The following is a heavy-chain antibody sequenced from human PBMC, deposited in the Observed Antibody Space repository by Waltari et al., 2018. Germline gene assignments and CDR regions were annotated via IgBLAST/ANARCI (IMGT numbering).Heavy chain of an antibody. V-gene: IGHV3-7*04. CDR1: GFTFNSYW. J-gene: IGHJ4*02. CDR2: IKGDGDEK. D-gene: IGHD3-10*01. CDR3: ARGSNGAFDY. Sequence: EVKLVESGGSLVQPGGSLRLSCAASGFTFNSYWIYWTRQAPGKGLVWVADIKGDGDEKYYVDAVKGRFTITRDNAKNSLYLEMNSLRAEDTAVYFWARGSNGAFDYWGQGTLVTVSS.